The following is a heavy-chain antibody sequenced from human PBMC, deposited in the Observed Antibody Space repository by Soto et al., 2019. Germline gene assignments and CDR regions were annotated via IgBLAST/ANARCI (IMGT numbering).Heavy chain of an antibody. Sequence: QTLTLTCAITGDRVSSNSATWNLIGQCPSRGLEWMGRTYYRSKWYNDYAVSVKSRISINPATSKNQSSLQLNSVTPEDTAVYYCARARITILCMGVWGQGTTVTVSS. J-gene: IGHJ6*02. V-gene: IGHV6-1*01. D-gene: IGHD3-3*01. CDR1: GDRVSSNSAT. CDR2: TYYRSKWYN. CDR3: ARARITILCMGV.